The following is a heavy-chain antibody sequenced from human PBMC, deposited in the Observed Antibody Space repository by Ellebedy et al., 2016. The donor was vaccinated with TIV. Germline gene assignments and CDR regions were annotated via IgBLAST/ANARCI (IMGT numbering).Heavy chain of an antibody. Sequence: ASVKVSXKASGYRFSNYYIHWMRQAPGQGLEWMGVIDPSGGGTTYAQTFQGRIILTRDTSTSTAYMGLSALRSDDTAVYYCARADYSSGWTNFDYWGQGTLVTVSS. D-gene: IGHD6-19*01. V-gene: IGHV1-46*01. J-gene: IGHJ4*02. CDR3: ARADYSSGWTNFDY. CDR2: IDPSGGGT. CDR1: GYRFSNYY.